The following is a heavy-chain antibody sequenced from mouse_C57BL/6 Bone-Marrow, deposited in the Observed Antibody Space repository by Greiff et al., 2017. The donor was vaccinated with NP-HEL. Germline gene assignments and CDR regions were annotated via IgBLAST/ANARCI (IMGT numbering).Heavy chain of an antibody. J-gene: IGHJ4*01. D-gene: IGHD1-1*01. Sequence: VQLKESGPGLVKPSQSLSLTCSVTGYSITSGYYWNWIRQFPGNKLEWMGYISYDGSNNYNPSLKNRISITRDTSKNQFFLKLNSVTTEDTATYYCARGGTTNAMDYWGQGTSVTVSS. CDR1: GYSITSGYY. CDR3: ARGGTTNAMDY. V-gene: IGHV3-6*01. CDR2: ISYDGSN.